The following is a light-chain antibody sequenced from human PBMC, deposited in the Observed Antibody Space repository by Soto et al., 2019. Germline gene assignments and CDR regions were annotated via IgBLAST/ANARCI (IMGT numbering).Light chain of an antibody. J-gene: IGKJ1*01. Sequence: DIQVTQSPSTLSASVGDRVTITCRASQSISGWLAWYQQKPGKAPKLMIYDASSLESGVPSRFSGSGSGTDFTLTITSLQPEDFEAYYCQQTYNTHRTFGKGTKVDI. CDR3: QQTYNTHRT. CDR2: DAS. CDR1: QSISGW. V-gene: IGKV1-5*01.